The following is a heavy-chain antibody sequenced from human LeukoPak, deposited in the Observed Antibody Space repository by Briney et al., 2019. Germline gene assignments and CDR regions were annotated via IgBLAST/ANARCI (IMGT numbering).Heavy chain of an antibody. CDR2: ISSSSSYV. CDR3: ARDPTSAGWFDP. CDR1: GFTFSSYS. Sequence: GGSLRLSCAASGFTFSSYSMNWVRQAPGKGLEWVSSISSSSSYVYYADSVKGRFTTSRDNAKNSLYLQMNSLRAEDTAVYYCARDPTSAGWFDPWGQGTLVTVSS. D-gene: IGHD3-16*01. J-gene: IGHJ5*02. V-gene: IGHV3-21*01.